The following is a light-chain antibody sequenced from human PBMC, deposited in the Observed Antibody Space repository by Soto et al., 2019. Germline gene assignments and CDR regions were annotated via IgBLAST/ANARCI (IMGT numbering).Light chain of an antibody. J-gene: IGKJ4*01. CDR3: QEYNSYSLT. Sequence: DIQMTQSPSTLSASVGDRVTITCRASQSISSWLAWYRQKPGKAPKLLIHAASNLDSGVPSRFSGSGSGTEFTLTISSLQPDDFATYYCQEYNSYSLTFGGGTKVVIK. V-gene: IGKV1-5*01. CDR2: AAS. CDR1: QSISSW.